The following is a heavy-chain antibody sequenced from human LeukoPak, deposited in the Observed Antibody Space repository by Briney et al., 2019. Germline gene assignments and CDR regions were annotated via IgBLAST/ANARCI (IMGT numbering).Heavy chain of an antibody. J-gene: IGHJ6*04. D-gene: IGHD3-9*01. Sequence: GRSLRLSCAASGFTFSSYAMHWVRQAPGKGLEWVAVISYGGSNKYYADSVKGRFTISRDNSKNTLYLQMNSLRAEDTAVYYCARVDILTGYYGNGMDVWGKGTTVTVSS. V-gene: IGHV3-30*04. CDR2: ISYGGSNK. CDR1: GFTFSSYA. CDR3: ARVDILTGYYGNGMDV.